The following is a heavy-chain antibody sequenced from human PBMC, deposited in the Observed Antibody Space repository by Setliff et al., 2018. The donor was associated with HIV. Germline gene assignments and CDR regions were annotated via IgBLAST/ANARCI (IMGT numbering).Heavy chain of an antibody. D-gene: IGHD1-1*01. CDR3: ARFQAWQLGRRGGYYYYMDV. J-gene: IGHJ6*03. Sequence: SETLSLTCAVYGGSLTGYFWTWIRQSPGKGLEWVGQVNRDGGAHYNPSLRSRVTISVDTSKNQFSLRLSSVTAADTAVYYCARFQAWQLGRRGGYYYYMDVWGKGTTVTVSS. CDR2: VNRDGGA. V-gene: IGHV4-34*01. CDR1: GGSLTGYF.